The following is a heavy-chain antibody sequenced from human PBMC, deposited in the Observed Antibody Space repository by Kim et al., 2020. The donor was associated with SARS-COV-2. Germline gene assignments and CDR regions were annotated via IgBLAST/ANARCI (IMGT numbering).Heavy chain of an antibody. J-gene: IGHJ4*02. V-gene: IGHV3-53*01. Sequence: DSGKGRFTISRDNSKNTLYLQMNSLRAEDTAVDYCARDLDYYDSSEPHDYWGQGTLVTVSS. CDR3: ARDLDYYDSSEPHDY. D-gene: IGHD3-22*01.